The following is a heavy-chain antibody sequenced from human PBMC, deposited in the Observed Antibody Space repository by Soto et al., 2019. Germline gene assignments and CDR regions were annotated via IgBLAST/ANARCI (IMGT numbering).Heavy chain of an antibody. Sequence: SVKVSCKASGGTVSSYAISWVRQAPGQGLEWVGGIIPVFGTVNYAQKLQGRVTITADESTSTAYMELSSLRSEDTAVYYCARGYCSGGSCFKYNYHGMDVWGQGTTVTVSS. J-gene: IGHJ6*02. V-gene: IGHV1-69*13. CDR1: GGTVSSYA. CDR3: ARGYCSGGSCFKYNYHGMDV. D-gene: IGHD2-15*01. CDR2: IIPVFGTV.